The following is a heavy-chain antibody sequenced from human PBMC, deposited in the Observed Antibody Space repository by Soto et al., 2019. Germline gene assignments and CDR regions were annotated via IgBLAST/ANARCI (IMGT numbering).Heavy chain of an antibody. CDR3: ATLHVVVVAATPGYYYYYGMDV. J-gene: IGHJ6*02. D-gene: IGHD2-15*01. Sequence: QVQLVQSGAEVKKPGSSVKVSCKASGGTFSSYAISWVRQAPGQGLEWMGGIIPIFGTANYAQKFQGRVTITADESTSTDYMELSSLRSEDTAVYYCATLHVVVVAATPGYYYYYGMDVWGQGTTVTVSS. V-gene: IGHV1-69*01. CDR2: IIPIFGTA. CDR1: GGTFSSYA.